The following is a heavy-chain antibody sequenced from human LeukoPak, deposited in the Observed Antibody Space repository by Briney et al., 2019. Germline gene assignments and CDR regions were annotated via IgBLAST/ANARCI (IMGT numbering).Heavy chain of an antibody. D-gene: IGHD2-21*02. J-gene: IGHJ4*02. V-gene: IGHV4-39*01. CDR2: NYYSGIA. Sequence: PSETLSLTCSVSDGSITRSSYYWGWIRQTPGEGLDWIGSNYYSGIAYYNPSLQGRVTMSVDTSKNQFSLKLNSVTVADTAVYFCARLRVTTGFDYWGQGIPVTVSS. CDR3: ARLRVTTGFDY. CDR1: DGSITRSSYY.